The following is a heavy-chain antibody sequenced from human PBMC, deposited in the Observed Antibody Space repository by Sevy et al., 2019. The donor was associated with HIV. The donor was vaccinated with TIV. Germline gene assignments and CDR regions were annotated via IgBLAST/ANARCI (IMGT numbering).Heavy chain of an antibody. CDR1: GYTFTSYG. J-gene: IGHJ3*02. CDR3: ARDPRVKGLLQISWDAFDI. V-gene: IGHV1-18*01. Sequence: ASVKVSCKASGYTFTSYGISWVRQAPGQGLEWMGWISAYNGNTNYAQKLQGRVTMTTDTSTSTAYMELRSLRSDDTAVDYCARDPRVKGLLQISWDAFDIWGQGTMVTVSS. CDR2: ISAYNGNT. D-gene: IGHD3-22*01.